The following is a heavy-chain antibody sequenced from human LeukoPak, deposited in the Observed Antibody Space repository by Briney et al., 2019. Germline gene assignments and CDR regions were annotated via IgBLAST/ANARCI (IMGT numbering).Heavy chain of an antibody. J-gene: IGHJ3*02. CDR3: ARVKATRSHDAFDI. CDR1: GYTFTSYD. V-gene: IGHV1-8*03. D-gene: IGHD1-1*01. Sequence: ASVKVSCKASGYTFTSYDINWVRQATGQGLESMGWMNPNSGNTGYAQKLQGRVTITRNTSISTAYMELSSLRSEDTAVYYCARVKATRSHDAFDIWGQGTMVTVSS. CDR2: MNPNSGNT.